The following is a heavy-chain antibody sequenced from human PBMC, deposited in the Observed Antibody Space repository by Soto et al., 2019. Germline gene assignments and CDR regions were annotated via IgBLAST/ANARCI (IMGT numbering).Heavy chain of an antibody. CDR2: INWNGGST. J-gene: IGHJ6*03. D-gene: IGHD3-9*01. CDR1: GFTFDDYG. V-gene: IGHV3-20*01. Sequence: GGSLRLSCAASGFTFDDYGMSWVRQAPGKGLEWVSGINWNGGSTGYADSVKGRFTISRDNAKNSLYLQMNSLRAEDTALYHCARVFGRHYDILTGYQSPQAEANSLNYYYYYMDVWGKGTTVTVSS. CDR3: ARVFGRHYDILTGYQSPQAEANSLNYYYYYMDV.